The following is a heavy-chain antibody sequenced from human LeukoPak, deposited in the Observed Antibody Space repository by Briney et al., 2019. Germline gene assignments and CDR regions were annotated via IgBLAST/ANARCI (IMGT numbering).Heavy chain of an antibody. V-gene: IGHV3-21*01. CDR3: ARANYDILTGAHCFDY. J-gene: IGHJ4*02. D-gene: IGHD3-9*01. Sequence: GGSLRLSCAAPGFTFSTYTINWVRQAPGKGLEWVSSISSSSDYIYYADSVKGRFTISRDNAKKSLSLQMNSLRAEDTAVYYCARANYDILTGAHCFDYWGQGTLVTVSS. CDR1: GFTFSTYT. CDR2: ISSSSDYI.